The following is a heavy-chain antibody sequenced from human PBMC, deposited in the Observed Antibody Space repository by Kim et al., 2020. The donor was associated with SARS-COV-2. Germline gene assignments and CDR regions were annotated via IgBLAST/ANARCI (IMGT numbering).Heavy chain of an antibody. CDR3: ARVYSRFFDY. CDR2: NT. Sequence: NTNYEQKIQGRVTMTTDTSTSTAYMELRSLRSDDTAVYYCARVYSRFFDYWGQGTLVTVSS. D-gene: IGHD4-4*01. V-gene: IGHV1-18*01. J-gene: IGHJ4*02.